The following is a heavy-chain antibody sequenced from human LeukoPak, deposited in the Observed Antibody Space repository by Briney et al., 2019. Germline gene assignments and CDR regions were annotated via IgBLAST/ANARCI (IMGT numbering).Heavy chain of an antibody. V-gene: IGHV3-73*01. J-gene: IGHJ4*02. Sequence: GGSLGLSCAASGFTFSGSAMHWVRQASGKGLEWVGRIRSKASSYATAYAASVKGRFTISRDDSKNTAYLQMNSLKTEDTAVYYCTVNYCSGATCYMYWGQGTLVTVSS. CDR2: IRSKASSYAT. CDR3: TVNYCSGATCYMY. CDR1: GFTFSGSA. D-gene: IGHD2-15*01.